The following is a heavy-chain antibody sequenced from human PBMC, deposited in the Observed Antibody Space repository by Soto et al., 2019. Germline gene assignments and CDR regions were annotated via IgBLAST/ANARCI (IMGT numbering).Heavy chain of an antibody. J-gene: IGHJ2*01. CDR1: GGTFSNYP. Sequence: QVQLVQSGAEVKKPGSSVKVSCKASGGTFSNYPVSWVRQAPGQGLESMGGIIPIFGTVNYAQKFQGRLTITADESPSTAYMELSSLRSEDTAVYYCARGNHRWLQLWYFDLWGRGTLVTVSS. CDR3: ARGNHRWLQLWYFDL. D-gene: IGHD5-12*01. V-gene: IGHV1-69*12. CDR2: IIPIFGTV.